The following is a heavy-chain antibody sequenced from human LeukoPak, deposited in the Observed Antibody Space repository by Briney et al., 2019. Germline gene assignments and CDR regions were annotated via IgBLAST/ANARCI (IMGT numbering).Heavy chain of an antibody. Sequence: SETLSLTCTVSGGSISSGSYYWSWIRQPAGKGLEWIGRIYTSGSTYYNPSLKSRVTISVDTSKNQFSLKLSSVTAADTAVYYCARAGLPFWSGPGNNWFDPWGQGTLVTVSS. J-gene: IGHJ5*02. D-gene: IGHD3-3*01. V-gene: IGHV4-61*02. CDR1: GGSISSGSYY. CDR3: ARAGLPFWSGPGNNWFDP. CDR2: IYTSGST.